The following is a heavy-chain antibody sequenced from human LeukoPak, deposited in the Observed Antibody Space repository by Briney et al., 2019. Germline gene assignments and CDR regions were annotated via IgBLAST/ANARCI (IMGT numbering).Heavy chain of an antibody. D-gene: IGHD6-6*01. Sequence: RPGGSLRLSCAASGFTFSSYSMNWVRQAPGKGLEWVSPISSSSSYIYYADSVKGRFTISRDNAKNSLYLQMNSLRAEDTAVYYCARDGDSSSQLGYYYMDVWGKGTTVTVSS. V-gene: IGHV3-21*01. CDR1: GFTFSSYS. J-gene: IGHJ6*03. CDR3: ARDGDSSSQLGYYYMDV. CDR2: ISSSSSYI.